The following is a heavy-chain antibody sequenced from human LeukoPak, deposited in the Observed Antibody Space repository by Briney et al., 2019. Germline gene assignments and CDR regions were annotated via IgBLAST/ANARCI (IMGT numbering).Heavy chain of an antibody. V-gene: IGHV1-69*13. CDR3: ARDTHPTTSRHCSSTSCYYWFDP. Sequence: ASVKVSCKASGGTFSGYAISWVRQAPGQGLEWMGGIIPIFGTANYAQKFQGRVTITADESTSTAYMELSSLRSEDTAVYYCARDTHPTTSRHCSSTSCYYWFDPWGQGTLVTVSS. J-gene: IGHJ5*02. CDR2: IIPIFGTA. D-gene: IGHD2-2*01. CDR1: GGTFSGYA.